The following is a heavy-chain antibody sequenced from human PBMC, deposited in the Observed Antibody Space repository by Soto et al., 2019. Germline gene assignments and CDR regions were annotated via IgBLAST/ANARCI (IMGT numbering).Heavy chain of an antibody. Sequence: ESLKISCKGSGYSFTSYWIGWVRQMPGKGLEWMGIIYPGDSDTRYSPSFQGQVTISADKSISTAYLQWSSLKASDTAMYYLARHGYCSSTSCYGMDVWGQGTTVTLSS. CDR3: ARHGYCSSTSCYGMDV. J-gene: IGHJ6*02. V-gene: IGHV5-51*01. D-gene: IGHD2-2*03. CDR2: IYPGDSDT. CDR1: GYSFTSYW.